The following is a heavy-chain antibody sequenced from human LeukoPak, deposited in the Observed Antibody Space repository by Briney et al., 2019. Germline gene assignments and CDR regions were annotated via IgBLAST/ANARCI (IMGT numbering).Heavy chain of an antibody. CDR3: ARVKLAAYFDY. Sequence: SETLSLTCTVSGGSVSSGSYYWSWIRQPPGKGLEWIGYIYYSGSTNYNPSLKSRVTISVDTSKNQFSLKLSSVTAADTAVYCCARVKLAAYFDYWGQGTLVTVSS. CDR1: GGSVSSGSYY. CDR2: IYYSGST. J-gene: IGHJ4*02. V-gene: IGHV4-61*01. D-gene: IGHD6-19*01.